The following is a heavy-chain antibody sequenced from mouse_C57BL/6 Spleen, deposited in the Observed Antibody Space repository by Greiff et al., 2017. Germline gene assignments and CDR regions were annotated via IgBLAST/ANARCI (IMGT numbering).Heavy chain of an antibody. Sequence: VQLQQSGAELVKPGASVKLSCTASGFNIKDYYMHWVKQRTEKGLEWIGRIDPEAGATKYAPKFQGKATITADTSSNTAYLQLSSLTSEDTADYYCARWILRDGAMDYWRQGTSVTVSS. J-gene: IGHJ4*01. CDR3: ARWILRDGAMDY. CDR1: GFNIKDYY. V-gene: IGHV14-2*01. CDR2: IDPEAGAT. D-gene: IGHD1-1*01.